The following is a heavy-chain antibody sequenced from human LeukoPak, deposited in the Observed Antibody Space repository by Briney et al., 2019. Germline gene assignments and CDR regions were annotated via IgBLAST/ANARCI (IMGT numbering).Heavy chain of an antibody. Sequence: PSETLSLTCTVSGGSISSSSYYWGWIRQPPGKGLEWIGSIYYSGSTYYNPSLKSRVTISVDTSKNQFSLKLSSVTAADTAVYYCARYEWLLLKGFDYWGQGTLVTVSS. D-gene: IGHD3-22*01. CDR2: IYYSGST. CDR1: GGSISSSSYY. CDR3: ARYEWLLLKGFDY. J-gene: IGHJ4*02. V-gene: IGHV4-39*07.